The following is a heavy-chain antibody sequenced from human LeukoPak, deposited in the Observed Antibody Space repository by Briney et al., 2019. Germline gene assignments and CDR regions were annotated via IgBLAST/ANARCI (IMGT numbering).Heavy chain of an antibody. V-gene: IGHV4-39*01. CDR2: YSKSEST. Sequence: PSDTLSLTCTVSGGSISSSSYYWGWVRQPPGKGVEWCEFYSKSESTYYNPSLKSRVTISLDTSKSQFSLNLNSMSAADTAVYFYARHYGSGPFDYWGQGTLVSASS. J-gene: IGHJ4*02. CDR1: GGSISSSSYY. CDR3: ARHYGSGPFDY. D-gene: IGHD1-26*01.